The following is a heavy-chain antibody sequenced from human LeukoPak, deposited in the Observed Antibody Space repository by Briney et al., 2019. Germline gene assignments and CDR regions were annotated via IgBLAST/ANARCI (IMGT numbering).Heavy chain of an antibody. V-gene: IGHV4-30-2*01. CDR2: IYHSGST. CDR3: ARSPKPTVVRTRGGDAFDI. J-gene: IGHJ3*02. D-gene: IGHD4-23*01. Sequence: SQTLSLTCAVSGGSISSGGYSWSWIRQPPGKGLEWIGYIYHSGSTYYNPSLKSRVTISVDRSKNQFSLKLSSVTAADTAVYYCARSPKPTVVRTRGGDAFDIWGQGTMVTVSS. CDR1: GGSISSGGYS.